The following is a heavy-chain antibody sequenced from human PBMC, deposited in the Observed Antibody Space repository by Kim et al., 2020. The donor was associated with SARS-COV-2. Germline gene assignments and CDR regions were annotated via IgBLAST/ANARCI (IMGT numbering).Heavy chain of an antibody. D-gene: IGHD4-17*01. CDR1: GYTFTSYG. J-gene: IGHJ3*02. CDR3: AREVLGGLYGEADQEDAFDI. CDR2: ISAYNGNT. Sequence: ASVKVSCKASGYTFTSYGISWVRQAPGQGLEWMGWISAYNGNTNYAQKLQGRVTMTTDTSTSTAYMELRSLRSDDTAVYYCAREVLGGLYGEADQEDAFDIWGQGTMVTVSS. V-gene: IGHV1-18*04.